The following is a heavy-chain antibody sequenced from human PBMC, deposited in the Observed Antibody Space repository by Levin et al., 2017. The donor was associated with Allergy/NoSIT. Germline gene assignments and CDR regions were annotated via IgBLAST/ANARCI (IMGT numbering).Heavy chain of an antibody. CDR1: GFTVSTNY. Sequence: GGSLRLSCAASGFTVSTNYMSWVRQAPGKGLEWVSIIYSGGGTYYADSVKGRFIISKDNSKNTLYLQMNSLRAEDTAVYYCARDRSSSWYRYFDYWGQGTLVTVSS. D-gene: IGHD6-13*01. CDR3: ARDRSSSWYRYFDY. CDR2: IYSGGGT. J-gene: IGHJ4*02. V-gene: IGHV3-66*01.